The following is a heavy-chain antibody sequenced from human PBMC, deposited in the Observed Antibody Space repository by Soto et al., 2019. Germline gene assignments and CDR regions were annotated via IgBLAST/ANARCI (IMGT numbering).Heavy chain of an antibody. Sequence: SETLSLTCAVYGGSFSGYYWSWIRQPPGKGLEWIGEINHSGSTNYNPSLKSRVTISVDTSKNQFSLKLSSVTAADTAVYYCARGLTKETYYDFWSGYYKGLRYYYYYGMDVWGQGTTVTVSS. CDR3: ARGLTKETYYDFWSGYYKGLRYYYYYGMDV. CDR2: INHSGST. CDR1: GGSFSGYY. J-gene: IGHJ6*02. V-gene: IGHV4-34*01. D-gene: IGHD3-3*01.